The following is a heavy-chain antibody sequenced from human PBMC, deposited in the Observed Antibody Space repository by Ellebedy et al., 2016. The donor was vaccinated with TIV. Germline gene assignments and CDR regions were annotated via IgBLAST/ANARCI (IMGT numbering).Heavy chain of an antibody. CDR2: ISSSSSTI. CDR1: GFTFSSYS. J-gene: IGHJ3*02. CDR3: ARVTGNSYGYINDAFDI. D-gene: IGHD5-18*01. Sequence: GESLKISCAASGFTFSSYSMNWVRQAPGKGLEWVSYISSSSSTIYYADSVKGRFTISRDNAKNSLYLQMNSLRDEDTAVYYCARVTGNSYGYINDAFDIWGQGTMVTVSS. V-gene: IGHV3-48*02.